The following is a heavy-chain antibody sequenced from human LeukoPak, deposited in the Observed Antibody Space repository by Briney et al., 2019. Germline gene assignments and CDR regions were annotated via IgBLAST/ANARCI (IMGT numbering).Heavy chain of an antibody. CDR2: ISSSGSTI. J-gene: IGHJ4*02. Sequence: KSGGSLRLSCAASGFTFSDYCMSWIRQAPGKGLEWVSYISSSGSTIYYADSVKGRFTISRDNAKNSLYLQMNSLRAEDTAVYYCARVRMDYGSGSPADYWGQGTLVTVSS. CDR3: ARVRMDYGSGSPADY. V-gene: IGHV3-11*01. D-gene: IGHD3-10*01. CDR1: GFTFSDYC.